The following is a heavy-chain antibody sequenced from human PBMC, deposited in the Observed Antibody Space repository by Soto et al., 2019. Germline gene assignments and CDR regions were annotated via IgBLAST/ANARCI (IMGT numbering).Heavy chain of an antibody. CDR1: GGTFSSYA. V-gene: IGHV1-69*13. CDR2: IIPIFGTA. CDR3: ARETYSSSSATFDY. D-gene: IGHD6-6*01. Sequence: ASVKVSCKASGGTFSSYAISWVRQAPGQGLEWMGGIIPIFGTANYAQKFQGRVTITADESTSTAYMELSSLRSEDTAVYYCARETYSSSSATFDYCGQGTLVTVSS. J-gene: IGHJ4*02.